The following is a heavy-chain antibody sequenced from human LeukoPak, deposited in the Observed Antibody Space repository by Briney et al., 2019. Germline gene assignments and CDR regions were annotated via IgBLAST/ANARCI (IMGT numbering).Heavy chain of an antibody. CDR3: ARGSSYNGGGGYYYAFDY. Sequence: PGRSLRLSRAASGFAFSSYGMHWVRQAPGKGLEWVALIWYDGSDKYYTDSVKGRFTISRDNSKNTLSLQMNSLRAEDTAEYYCARGSSYNGGGGYYYAFDYWGQGTLVTVSS. V-gene: IGHV3-33*01. J-gene: IGHJ4*02. CDR2: IWYDGSDK. CDR1: GFAFSSYG. D-gene: IGHD3-22*01.